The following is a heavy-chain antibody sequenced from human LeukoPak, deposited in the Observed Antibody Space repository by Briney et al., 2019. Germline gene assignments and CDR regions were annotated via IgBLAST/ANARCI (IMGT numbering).Heavy chain of an antibody. V-gene: IGHV3-23*01. Sequence: GGSLRLSCAASGFTFSNDAMSWVRQAPGKGLEWVSSISNSGGSTYYPDSVKGRFTISRDNSKNTLYLQMNSLSAEDTAVYYCAKDRRSGSGSYAFDYWGQGTLVTVSS. CDR3: AKDRRSGSGSYAFDY. CDR1: GFTFSNDA. J-gene: IGHJ4*02. D-gene: IGHD1-26*01. CDR2: ISNSGGST.